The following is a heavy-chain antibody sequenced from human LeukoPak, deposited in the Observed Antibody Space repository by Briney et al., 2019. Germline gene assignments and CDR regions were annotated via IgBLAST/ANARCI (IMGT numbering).Heavy chain of an antibody. J-gene: IGHJ4*02. CDR3: ARAPYSSSFDY. D-gene: IGHD6-13*01. Sequence: SETLSLTCAVYGGSFSGYYWSWIRQPPGKGLEWIGEINHSGSTNYNPSLKSRVTISVDTSKNQFSLKLSSATAADTAVYYCARAPYSSSFDYWGQGTLVTVSS. CDR2: INHSGST. V-gene: IGHV4-34*01. CDR1: GGSFSGYY.